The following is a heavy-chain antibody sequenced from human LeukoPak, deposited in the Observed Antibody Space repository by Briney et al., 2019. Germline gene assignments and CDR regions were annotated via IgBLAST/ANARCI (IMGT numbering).Heavy chain of an antibody. CDR2: ISGDVRST. J-gene: IGHJ4*02. D-gene: IGHD3-10*01. CDR1: GFTFSSYA. CDR3: ARESLRAAPTY. Sequence: GGSLRLSCAASGFTFSSYAMSWVRQAPGKGLEWVSAISGDVRSTFYADSVKGRFTISRDNSKNTLSLQMNNLRPEDTAVYYCARESLRAAPTYWGQGTLVTVSS. V-gene: IGHV3-23*01.